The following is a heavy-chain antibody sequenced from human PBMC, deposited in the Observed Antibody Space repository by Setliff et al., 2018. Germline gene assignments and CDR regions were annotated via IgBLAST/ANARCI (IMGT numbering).Heavy chain of an antibody. J-gene: IGHJ4*02. CDR2: LHTSGST. V-gene: IGHV4-4*07. D-gene: IGHD3-22*01. Sequence: SETLSLTCTVSGGSIINSYYWSWIRQPAGKGLEWVGRLHTSGSTNYNPSLKSRVTISVDTSKNQFSLKLTSVTAADTAVYYCRVWVTMIEVDSWAQGTLVTVSS. CDR3: RVWVTMIEVDS. CDR1: GGSIINSYY.